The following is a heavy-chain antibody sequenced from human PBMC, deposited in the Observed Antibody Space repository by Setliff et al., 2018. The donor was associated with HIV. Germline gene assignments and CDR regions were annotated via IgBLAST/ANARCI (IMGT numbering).Heavy chain of an antibody. D-gene: IGHD5-12*01. Sequence: PGGSLRLSCAASGFSFSSYWMSWVRQAPGKGLEWVANIKQDGSQKFNVDSVKGLFTISRDNAKNSVYLQMNSLRAEDTALYYCARDSGVATIRESALDYWGQGTLVTVSS. CDR3: ARDSGVATIRESALDY. V-gene: IGHV3-7*03. CDR1: GFSFSSYW. J-gene: IGHJ4*02. CDR2: IKQDGSQK.